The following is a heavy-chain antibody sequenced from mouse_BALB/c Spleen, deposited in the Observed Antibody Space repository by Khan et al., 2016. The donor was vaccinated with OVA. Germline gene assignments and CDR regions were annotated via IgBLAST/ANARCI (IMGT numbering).Heavy chain of an antibody. Sequence: VQLQESGPGLVKPSQSLSLTCSVTDYSITSCFFWCWIRQLRGNLLEWVGDINYEGSTNYNPSLKNRISITRDTSKNQFFLKLSSVTTEDTATYFCARNYDYYYFDYWGQGTLVTVSS. D-gene: IGHD2-4*01. V-gene: IGHV3-6*02. CDR1: DYSITSCFF. J-gene: IGHJ2*01. CDR2: INYEGST. CDR3: ARNYDYYYFDY.